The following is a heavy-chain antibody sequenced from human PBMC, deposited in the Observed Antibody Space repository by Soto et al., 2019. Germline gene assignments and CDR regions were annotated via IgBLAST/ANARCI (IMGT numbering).Heavy chain of an antibody. CDR3: AKDHYDFWSGYYGRYYYYGMDV. Sequence: EVQLLESGGGLVQPGGSLRLSCAASGFTFSSYAMSWVRQAPGKGLEWVSAISGSGGSTYYADSVKGRFTISRDNSKNMLYLQMNSLRAEDTAVYYCAKDHYDFWSGYYGRYYYYGMDVW. J-gene: IGHJ6*01. D-gene: IGHD3-3*01. CDR2: ISGSGGST. V-gene: IGHV3-23*01. CDR1: GFTFSSYA.